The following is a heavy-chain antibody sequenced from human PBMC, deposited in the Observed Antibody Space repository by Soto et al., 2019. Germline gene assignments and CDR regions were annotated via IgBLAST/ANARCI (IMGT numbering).Heavy chain of an antibody. D-gene: IGHD2-2*01. CDR3: AKDTSSSPYYMDV. CDR2: ITGSTGTT. V-gene: IGHV3-23*01. J-gene: IGHJ6*03. CDR1: GFTFSSYA. Sequence: PGGSLRLSCAASGFTFSSYAMHWVRQAPGKGLEWVSAITGSTGTTYYVDSVKGRFIISRDNSQNTLHLQMNSLRPEDTAVYYCAKDTSSSPYYMDVWGKGTTVTVSS.